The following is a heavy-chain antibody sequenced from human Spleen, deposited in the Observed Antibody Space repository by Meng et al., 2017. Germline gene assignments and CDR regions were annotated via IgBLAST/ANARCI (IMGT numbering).Heavy chain of an antibody. CDR2: ISSSSSYI. D-gene: IGHD5-18*01. Sequence: GESLKISCAASGFTFDAYSMNWVRQAPGKGLEWVSSISSSSSYIYYADSVKGRFTISRDNAKNSLYLQMNSLRAEDTAVYYCARGSYGPDYWGQGTLVTVSS. V-gene: IGHV3-21*01. CDR1: GFTFDAYS. J-gene: IGHJ4*02. CDR3: ARGSYGPDY.